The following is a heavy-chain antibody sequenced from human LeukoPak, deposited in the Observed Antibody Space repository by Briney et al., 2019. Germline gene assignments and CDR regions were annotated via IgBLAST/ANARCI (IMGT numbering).Heavy chain of an antibody. CDR1: GYTFTGYY. J-gene: IGHJ4*02. CDR3: ARDIRAGVTMVRGQLRY. Sequence: ASVKVSCKASGYTFTGYYMHWVRQAPGQGLEWMGWINPNSGGTNYAQKFQGRVTMTRDTSISTAYMELSRLRSDDTAVYYCARDIRAGVTMVRGQLRYWGQGTLVTVSS. D-gene: IGHD3-10*01. V-gene: IGHV1-2*02. CDR2: INPNSGGT.